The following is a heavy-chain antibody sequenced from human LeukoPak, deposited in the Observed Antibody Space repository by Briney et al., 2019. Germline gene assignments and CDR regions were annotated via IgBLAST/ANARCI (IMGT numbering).Heavy chain of an antibody. D-gene: IGHD2-2*01. Sequence: TSETLSLTCTVSGGSISSYHWSWIQQPPGKGLEWIGYNYLSGTTNYNPSLKSRVTVSVDRAKNQFSLTLTSLTAADTAVYFCARERASAAPHFDHWGRGILVIVSS. CDR3: ARERASAAPHFDH. V-gene: IGHV4-59*01. J-gene: IGHJ4*02. CDR1: GGSISSYH. CDR2: NYLSGTT.